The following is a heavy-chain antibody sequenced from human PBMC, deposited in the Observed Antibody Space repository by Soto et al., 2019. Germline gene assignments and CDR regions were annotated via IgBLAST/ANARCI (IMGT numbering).Heavy chain of an antibody. CDR1: GFTFSSFP. Sequence: PGGSLRLSCAASGFTFSSFPMSWVRQAPGKGLEWVSSISGSGDRTNYADSVKGRISISRDNSKNTVYLQMNSLRAEDTAKYYCARLSTHYYDSLDYWGQG. CDR2: ISGSGDRT. V-gene: IGHV3-23*01. CDR3: ARLSTHYYDSLDY. D-gene: IGHD3-16*01. J-gene: IGHJ4*02.